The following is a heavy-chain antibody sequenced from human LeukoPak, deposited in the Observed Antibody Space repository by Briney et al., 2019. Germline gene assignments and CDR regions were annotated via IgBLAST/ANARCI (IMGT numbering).Heavy chain of an antibody. D-gene: IGHD2-2*01. Sequence: SETLSLTCTVSGGSISSGSYYWSWIRQPAGKGLEWIGRIYTSGSTNYNPSLKSRVTISVDTSKNQFSLKLSSVTAADTAVYYCAREIPIPTLGYCSSTSCYRFDYWGQGTLVTVSS. V-gene: IGHV4-61*02. CDR1: GGSISSGSYY. CDR3: AREIPIPTLGYCSSTSCYRFDY. CDR2: IYTSGST. J-gene: IGHJ4*02.